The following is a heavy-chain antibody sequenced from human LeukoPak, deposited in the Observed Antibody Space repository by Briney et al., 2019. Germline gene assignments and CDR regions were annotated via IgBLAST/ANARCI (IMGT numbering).Heavy chain of an antibody. Sequence: GGSLRLSCAASGFTFSSYAMSWVRQAPGKGLEWVAAISGGGGSTYYADSVKGRFTISRDNSKNTLYLQMNSLRAEDTAVYYCAKGDPDFWSGLYYFDYWGEGTLVTVSS. D-gene: IGHD3-3*01. CDR1: GFTFSSYA. CDR3: AKGDPDFWSGLYYFDY. CDR2: ISGGGGST. V-gene: IGHV3-23*01. J-gene: IGHJ4*02.